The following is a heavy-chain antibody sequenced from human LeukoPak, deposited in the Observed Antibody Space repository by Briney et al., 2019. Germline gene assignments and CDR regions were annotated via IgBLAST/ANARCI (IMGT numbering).Heavy chain of an antibody. CDR3: ARDGWELLEAEFFDY. CDR2: ISGSGGAT. CDR1: GFTFNTYG. J-gene: IGHJ4*02. V-gene: IGHV3-23*01. D-gene: IGHD1-26*01. Sequence: PGGSLRLSCAASGFTFNTYGMSWVRQAPGKGLEWVSGISGSGGATYYADSVKGRFTISRDDPHNTLYLQMNSLRAEDTAVYYCARDGWELLEAEFFDYWGQGTLVTVSS.